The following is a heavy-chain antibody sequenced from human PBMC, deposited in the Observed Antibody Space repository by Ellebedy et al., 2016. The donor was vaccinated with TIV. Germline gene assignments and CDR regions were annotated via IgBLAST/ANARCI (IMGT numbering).Heavy chain of an antibody. CDR3: ARGGVSRVQNLDY. CDR1: GYTFNAYG. D-gene: IGHD1-1*01. Sequence: ASVKVSCKASGYTFNAYGVSWVRQAPGQGLEWMGWISPYNGNENYAQKFQGRVTMTTDSSTRTAYMELRSLRSDDTAVYYCARGGVSRVQNLDYWGQGTLVSVSP. V-gene: IGHV1-18*01. J-gene: IGHJ4*02. CDR2: ISPYNGNE.